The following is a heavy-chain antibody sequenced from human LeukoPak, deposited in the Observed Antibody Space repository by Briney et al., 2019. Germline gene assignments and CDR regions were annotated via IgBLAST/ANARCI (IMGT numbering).Heavy chain of an antibody. CDR1: GYSISSGYY. V-gene: IGHV4-38-2*02. CDR2: IYYSGST. D-gene: IGHD4-11*01. J-gene: IGHJ4*02. Sequence: SETLSLTCTVSGYSISSGYYWGWIRQPPGKGLEWIGSIYYSGSTYYNPSLKSRVTISVDTSKNQFSPKLSSVTAADTAVYYCARGGTTETPNRFDYWGQGTLVTVSS. CDR3: ARGGTTETPNRFDY.